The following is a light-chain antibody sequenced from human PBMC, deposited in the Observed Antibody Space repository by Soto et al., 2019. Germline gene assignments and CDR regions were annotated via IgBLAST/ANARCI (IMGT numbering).Light chain of an antibody. CDR2: GAS. J-gene: IGKJ3*01. CDR1: QSVSSN. CDR3: QQYSNWPPGFT. V-gene: IGKV3-15*01. Sequence: EIVMTQSPATLSVSPGERATLSCRASQSVSSNLAWYQQKPGQAPRLLIYGASTRATGIPARFSGSGSGTEFTLTLSSLQSEDFAVYYCQQYSNWPPGFTFGPGTKVDIK.